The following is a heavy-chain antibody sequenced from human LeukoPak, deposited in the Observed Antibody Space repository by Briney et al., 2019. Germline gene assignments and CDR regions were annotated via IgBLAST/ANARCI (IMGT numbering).Heavy chain of an antibody. V-gene: IGHV4-59*08. CDR2: IYYSGST. D-gene: IGHD2-2*03. J-gene: IGHJ5*02. Sequence: SETLSLTCTVSGGSISSYYWTWIRQPPGKGPEWIGYIYYSGSTKYNPSLKSRVTMSVDTSKNRFSLKLSSVTAADTAVYYCARHRGYCSSTSCSYNWFDPWGQGTLVTVSS. CDR3: ARHRGYCSSTSCSYNWFDP. CDR1: GGSISSYY.